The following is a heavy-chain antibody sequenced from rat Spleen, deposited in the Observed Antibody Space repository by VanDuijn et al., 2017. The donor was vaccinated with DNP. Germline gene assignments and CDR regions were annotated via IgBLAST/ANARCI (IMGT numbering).Heavy chain of an antibody. CDR2: ISYDGSST. J-gene: IGHJ2*01. Sequence: EVQLVESGGGLVQPGRSLKLSCVASGFTFSRYWMYWIRQAPKKGPEWVATISYDGSSTYYRDSVKGRFTISRDNAKSTLYLQMESLRSEDTATYYCAKDAFDYWGQGVMVTVSS. V-gene: IGHV5-7*01. CDR1: GFTFSRYW. CDR3: AKDAFDY.